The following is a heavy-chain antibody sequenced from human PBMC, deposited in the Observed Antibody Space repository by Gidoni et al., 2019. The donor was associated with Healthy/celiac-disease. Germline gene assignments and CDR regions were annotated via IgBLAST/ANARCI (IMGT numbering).Heavy chain of an antibody. CDR2: IYYSGST. V-gene: IGHV4-30-4*01. J-gene: IGHJ6*02. D-gene: IGHD2-15*01. CDR3: ARERWGGGYCSGGSCYGPMYGMDV. Sequence: QVQLQESCPGLVKPSPTLSLTCTVSGGSFSSGDYYWSWIRQPPGKGLEWIGYIYYSGSTYYNPSLKSRVTIAVDTSKNQFALKLSSVTAADTAVYYWARERWGGGYCSGGSCYGPMYGMDVWGQGTTGTVSS. CDR1: GGSFSSGDYY.